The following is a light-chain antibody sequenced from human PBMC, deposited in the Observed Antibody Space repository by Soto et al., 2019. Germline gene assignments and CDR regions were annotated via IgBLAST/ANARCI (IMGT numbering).Light chain of an antibody. CDR1: QSVSSSH. Sequence: EIVLTQSPGTLSLSPGERATLSCRASQSVSSSHLAWYQQKPGQAPRLLIYSASSRATGIPDRFSGSGSGTDFTLTISRLEPEDFAVYYCQQYGSSPRLTFGGGTKVDIK. V-gene: IGKV3-20*01. J-gene: IGKJ4*01. CDR3: QQYGSSPRLT. CDR2: SAS.